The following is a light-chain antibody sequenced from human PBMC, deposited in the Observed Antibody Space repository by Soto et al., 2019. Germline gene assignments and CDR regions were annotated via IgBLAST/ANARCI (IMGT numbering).Light chain of an antibody. CDR2: GAS. CDR3: QQYGSFSIT. V-gene: IGKV3-20*01. J-gene: IGKJ5*01. Sequence: ENVLTQSPGTLSLSPGERATLSCRASQSVSSTYLAWYQQKPGQAPRLLIYGASSRATGIPDRFSGSGSGTDFTLTISRLEPEDFAVYYYQQYGSFSITFGQGTRLEIK. CDR1: QSVSSTY.